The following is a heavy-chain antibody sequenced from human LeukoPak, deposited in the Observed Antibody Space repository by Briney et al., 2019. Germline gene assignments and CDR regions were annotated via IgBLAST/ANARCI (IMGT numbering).Heavy chain of an antibody. V-gene: IGHV3-23*01. CDR2: ISGSGGST. D-gene: IGHD3-22*01. Sequence: WGSLRLSCAVSGVTFRSYGNSWVCQAPGKGLEWVSAISGSGGSTDYADSVKGRFTISRDNSKNTLYMQMNSLRAEDTAVYYCASYPSSGYYHSFDSWGQGTLVTVSS. J-gene: IGHJ4*02. CDR3: ASYPSSGYYHSFDS. CDR1: GVTFRSYG.